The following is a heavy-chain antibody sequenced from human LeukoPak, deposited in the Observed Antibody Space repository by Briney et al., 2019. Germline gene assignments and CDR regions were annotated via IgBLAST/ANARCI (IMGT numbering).Heavy chain of an antibody. V-gene: IGHV1-2*02. J-gene: IGHJ4*02. CDR1: GYTFTGHY. D-gene: IGHD4-11*01. CDR3: ARDNYGIGDY. CDR2: VNPNSGGT. Sequence: ASVKVSCKASGYTFTGHYIHWVRQAPGQGLEWTGWVNPNSGGTNYAQKFQGRVTMTRDTSITTAYMDLSSLRSDDTAVYYCARDNYGIGDYWGQGTLVTVSS.